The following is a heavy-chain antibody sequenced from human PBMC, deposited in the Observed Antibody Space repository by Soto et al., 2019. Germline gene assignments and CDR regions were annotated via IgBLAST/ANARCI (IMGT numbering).Heavy chain of an antibody. D-gene: IGHD6-19*01. V-gene: IGHV1-2*04. CDR2: INPSSGGT. CDR3: ARGGRAIAVAGTVFDY. CDR1: GYTFTGYY. J-gene: IGHJ4*02. Sequence: QVQLVQSGAEVKKPGASVKVSCKASGYTFTGYYMHWVRQAPGQGLEWMGWINPSSGGTNYAQKFQGWVTMTRDTSISTAYMELSRLRSDDTAVYYCARGGRAIAVAGTVFDYWGQGTLVTVSS.